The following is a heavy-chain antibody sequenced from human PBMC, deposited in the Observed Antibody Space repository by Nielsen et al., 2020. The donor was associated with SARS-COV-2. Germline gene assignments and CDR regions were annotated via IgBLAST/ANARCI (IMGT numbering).Heavy chain of an antibody. CDR1: GFTFSSYS. J-gene: IGHJ4*02. Sequence: GESLKISCAASGFTFSSYSMNWVRQAPGKGLEWVSYISSSSSTIYYADSVKGRFTISRDNAKNSLYLQMNSLRAEDTAVYYCARVLAAGTFSSTANFDYWGQGTLVTVSS. D-gene: IGHD6-13*01. CDR3: ARVLAAGTFSSTANFDY. V-gene: IGHV3-48*01. CDR2: ISSSSSTI.